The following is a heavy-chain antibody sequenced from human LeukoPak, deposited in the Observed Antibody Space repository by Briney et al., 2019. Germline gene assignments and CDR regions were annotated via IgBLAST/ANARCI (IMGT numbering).Heavy chain of an antibody. D-gene: IGHD5-12*01. Sequence: GGSLRLYCGASGFTLSSNWMTWVRQAPGRGLEWVASINQDGSVKYYVDSVKGRFTISRDNARNSLSLQMNSLGVEDTAVYFCARWGQTSGYYYVDNWGQGTLVTVSS. CDR1: GFTLSSNW. V-gene: IGHV3-7*01. J-gene: IGHJ4*02. CDR2: INQDGSVK. CDR3: ARWGQTSGYYYVDN.